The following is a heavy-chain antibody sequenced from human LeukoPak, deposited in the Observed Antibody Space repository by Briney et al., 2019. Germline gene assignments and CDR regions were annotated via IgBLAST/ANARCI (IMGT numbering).Heavy chain of an antibody. V-gene: IGHV4-59*08. D-gene: IGHD4-17*01. Sequence: SETLSLTCTVSDGAISSYYWSWIRQPPGKGLEWIGYIYYSGSTNYNPSLKSRVTISVDTSKNQFSLKLSSVTAADTAVYYCARHRFRKGTVTTLDWFDPWGQGTLVTVSS. CDR1: DGAISSYY. CDR3: ARHRFRKGTVTTLDWFDP. CDR2: IYYSGST. J-gene: IGHJ5*02.